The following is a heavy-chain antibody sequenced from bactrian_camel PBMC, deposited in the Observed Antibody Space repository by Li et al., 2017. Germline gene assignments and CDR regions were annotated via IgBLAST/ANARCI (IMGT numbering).Heavy chain of an antibody. CDR3: ASDPRLWCLWADSAYRY. Sequence: DVQLVESGGGSVQAGGSLRLSCQASGYTTSKYAMAWFRQGAGKEREAVAHLNVDYNCTAVVNSVKGRFSISRDIASRTLYLQMNSLKPEDTAMYYCASDPRLWCLWADSAYRYWGQGTQVTVS. CDR2: LNVDYNCT. CDR1: GYTTSKYA. J-gene: IGHJ4*01. D-gene: IGHD3*01. V-gene: IGHV3S59*01.